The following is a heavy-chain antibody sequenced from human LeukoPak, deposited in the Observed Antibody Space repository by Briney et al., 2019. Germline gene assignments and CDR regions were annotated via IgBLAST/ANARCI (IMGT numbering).Heavy chain of an antibody. Sequence: ASVKVSCKASGYTFTSYYMHRVRQAPGQGLEWMGIINPSGGSTSYAQKFQGRVTMTRDTSTSTVYMELSSLRSEDTAVYYCARDWYGDFPFGAFDIWGQGTMVTVSS. D-gene: IGHD4-17*01. CDR3: ARDWYGDFPFGAFDI. CDR2: INPSGGST. J-gene: IGHJ3*02. V-gene: IGHV1-46*01. CDR1: GYTFTSYY.